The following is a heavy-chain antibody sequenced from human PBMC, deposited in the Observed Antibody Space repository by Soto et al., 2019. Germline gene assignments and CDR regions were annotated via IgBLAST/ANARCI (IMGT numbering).Heavy chain of an antibody. CDR2: IYYSGST. Sequence: QVQLQESGPGLVKPSQTLSLTCTVSGGSISSGGYYWSWIRQHPGKGLEWIGYIYYSGSTYYNPSLKSRVTISVDTSKNQFSLKLSSVTAADTAVYYCARAGAATYYYYYYYMDVWGNGTTVTVSS. CDR1: GGSISSGGYY. CDR3: ARAGAATYYYYYYYMDV. D-gene: IGHD2-15*01. V-gene: IGHV4-31*03. J-gene: IGHJ6*03.